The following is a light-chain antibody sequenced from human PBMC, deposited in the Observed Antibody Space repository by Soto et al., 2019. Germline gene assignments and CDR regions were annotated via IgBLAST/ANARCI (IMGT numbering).Light chain of an antibody. Sequence: QPVLTQSPSASASLGASVKLTCTLSSGHTYYAIAWYQQQPEKGPRYLMNLDSDGSHTKGDGIPDRFSGSSSGAERYLTISSLQSEDESDYYCQTWGTGIVVFGGGTKLTVL. J-gene: IGLJ3*02. V-gene: IGLV4-69*01. CDR1: SGHTYYA. CDR3: QTWGTGIVV. CDR2: LDSDGSH.